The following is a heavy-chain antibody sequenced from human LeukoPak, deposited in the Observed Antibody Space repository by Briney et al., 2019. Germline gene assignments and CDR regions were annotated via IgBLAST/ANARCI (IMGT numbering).Heavy chain of an antibody. CDR2: INPNSGGT. CDR1: GYTFTGYY. Sequence: ASVKVSCKASGYTFTGYYMHWVRQAPGQGLEWMGWINPNSGGTNYAQKFQGRVTMTRDTSISTAYMELSRLRSDDTAVYYCARINSRAAGTSFDYWGQGTLVTVSS. CDR3: ARINSRAAGTSFDY. J-gene: IGHJ4*02. V-gene: IGHV1-2*02. D-gene: IGHD6-13*01.